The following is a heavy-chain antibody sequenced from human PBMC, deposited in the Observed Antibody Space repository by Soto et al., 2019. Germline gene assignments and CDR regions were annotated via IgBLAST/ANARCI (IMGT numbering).Heavy chain of an antibody. D-gene: IGHD2-2*02. Sequence: SETLSLTCAVSGGSISSGCYSWSWIRQPPGKGLEWIGYIYHSGSTYYNPSLKSRVTISVDTSKNQFSLKLSSVTAADTAVYYCARGRYCSSTSCYTDMDVWGQGTTVTVSS. CDR1: GGSISSGCYS. CDR3: ARGRYCSSTSCYTDMDV. CDR2: IYHSGST. V-gene: IGHV4-30-2*01. J-gene: IGHJ6*02.